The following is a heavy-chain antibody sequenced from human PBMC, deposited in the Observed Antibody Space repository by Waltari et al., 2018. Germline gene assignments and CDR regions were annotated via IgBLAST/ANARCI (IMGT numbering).Heavy chain of an antibody. CDR1: GYTFTSYG. V-gene: IGHV1-18*01. CDR2: ISAYNGNT. CDR3: ARDWEYSYGYNYYYYGMDV. D-gene: IGHD5-18*01. Sequence: QVQLVQSGAEVKKPGASVKVSCKASGYTFTSYGISWVRQAPGQGLEWMGWISAYNGNTNYAPKRQGRGTMTTDTSTSTACMGLRSLRSDDTAVYYCARDWEYSYGYNYYYYGMDVWGQGTTVTVSS. J-gene: IGHJ6*02.